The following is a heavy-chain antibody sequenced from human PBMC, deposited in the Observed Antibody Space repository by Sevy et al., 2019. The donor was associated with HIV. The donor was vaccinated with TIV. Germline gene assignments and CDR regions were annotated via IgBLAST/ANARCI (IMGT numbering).Heavy chain of an antibody. J-gene: IGHJ6*02. CDR2: INPKSGGT. Sequence: ASVKVSCKASGYTFTGYYMHWVRQAPGQGLEWMGWINPKSGGTNYAQKFQGRVTMTRDTSISTAYMELIRLRLDDTAAYYCAISIRAAAGTNYYYYYGIDFWGQGTTVTVSS. CDR1: GYTFTGYY. D-gene: IGHD6-13*01. CDR3: AISIRAAAGTNYYYYYGIDF. V-gene: IGHV1-2*02.